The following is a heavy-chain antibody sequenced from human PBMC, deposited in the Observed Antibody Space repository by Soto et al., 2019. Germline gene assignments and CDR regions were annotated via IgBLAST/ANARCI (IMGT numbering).Heavy chain of an antibody. V-gene: IGHV3-21*01. CDR1: GFTFSSYS. Sequence: GSLRLSCAASGFTFSSYSMNWVRQAPGKGMEWVSSISSSSSYIYYADSVKGRFTISRDNAKKSLYLQMNSLIAEDTSVYYFAGGALRSARPNWFDPWGQGTLVTVSS. J-gene: IGHJ5*02. CDR3: AGGALRSARPNWFDP. D-gene: IGHD6-6*01. CDR2: ISSSSSYI.